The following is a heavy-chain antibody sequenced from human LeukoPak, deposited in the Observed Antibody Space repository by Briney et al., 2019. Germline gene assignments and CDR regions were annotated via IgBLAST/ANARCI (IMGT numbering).Heavy chain of an antibody. CDR2: IKQDGSEK. V-gene: IGHV3-7*01. Sequence: PGGSLRLSCAASGFTFSSYWISWVRQAPGKGLEWVANIKQDGSEKYYVDSVKGRFTISRDNAKNSLYLQMNSLRAEDTAVYYCARDLEYSSGWSNGYWGQGTLVTVSS. CDR3: ARDLEYSSGWSNGY. CDR1: GFTFSSYW. D-gene: IGHD6-19*01. J-gene: IGHJ4*02.